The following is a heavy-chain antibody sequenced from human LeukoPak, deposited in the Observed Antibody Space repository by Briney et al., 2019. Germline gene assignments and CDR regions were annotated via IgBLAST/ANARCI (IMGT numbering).Heavy chain of an antibody. CDR1: GGSFSGYY. Sequence: SETLSLTCAVYGGSFSGYYWSWVRQPPGRGLEWVGEINHSGSTNYNPSLKSRVTISVDTSKNQLSLKLSSVTAADTAVYYCARKDHCSSTSCYPTGWFDPWGQGTLVTVSS. V-gene: IGHV4-34*01. D-gene: IGHD2-2*01. CDR2: INHSGST. CDR3: ARKDHCSSTSCYPTGWFDP. J-gene: IGHJ5*02.